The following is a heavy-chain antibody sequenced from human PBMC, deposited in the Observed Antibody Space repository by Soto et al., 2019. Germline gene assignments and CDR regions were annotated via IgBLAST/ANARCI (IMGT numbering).Heavy chain of an antibody. CDR1: GGSFSDYS. D-gene: IGHD3-22*01. CDR3: AREYYYDSSGYYLNYFDY. V-gene: IGHV4-34*01. Sequence: SETLSLTCAVYGGSFSDYSWTWIRQPPGKGLEWIGDIYHSGSTYYNPSRKSRVTISVDRSKNQFSLKLSSVTAADTAVYYCAREYYYDSSGYYLNYFDYWGQGTLVTFSS. J-gene: IGHJ4*02. CDR2: IYHSGST.